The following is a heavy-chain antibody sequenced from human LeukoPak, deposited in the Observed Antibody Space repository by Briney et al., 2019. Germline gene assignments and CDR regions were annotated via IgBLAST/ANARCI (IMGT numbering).Heavy chain of an antibody. J-gene: IGHJ4*02. D-gene: IGHD5-18*01. Sequence: GGSLRLSCAASGFTFSSYAMSWVRQAPEKGLEWVSAISGSGGSTYYADSVKGRFTISRDNSKNTLYLQMNSLRAEDTAVYYCAKEGSGYSYGSGFDYWGQGSLVTVSS. V-gene: IGHV3-23*01. CDR1: GFTFSSYA. CDR3: AKEGSGYSYGSGFDY. CDR2: ISGSGGST.